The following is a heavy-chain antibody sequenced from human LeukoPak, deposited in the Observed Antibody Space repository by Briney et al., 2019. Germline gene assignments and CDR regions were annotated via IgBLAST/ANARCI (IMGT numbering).Heavy chain of an antibody. Sequence: ASVKVSCKASGYTFTSYYMHWVRQAPGQGLEWMGIINPSGGSTSYAQKFQGRVTITADESTSTAYMELSSLRSEDTAVYYCARPNYDILTGHPTYFDYWGQGTLVTVSS. D-gene: IGHD3-9*01. CDR2: INPSGGST. CDR1: GYTFTSYY. J-gene: IGHJ4*02. V-gene: IGHV1-46*01. CDR3: ARPNYDILTGHPTYFDY.